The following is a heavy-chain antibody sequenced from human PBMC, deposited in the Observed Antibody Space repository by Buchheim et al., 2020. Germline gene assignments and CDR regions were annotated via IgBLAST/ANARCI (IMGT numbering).Heavy chain of an antibody. J-gene: IGHJ6*02. CDR1: GFTFSMYA. CDR2: ISSGGGTT. Sequence: EVQLLESGGGLVQPGGSLRLSCAASGFTFSMYAMTWVRLAPGKGLEWVSGISSGGGTTYYANSVKGRFTISRDNSKNTFFLQVNSLRAEDTAVYYCAKDQGAGDYYGMDVWGQGTT. CDR3: AKDQGAGDYYGMDV. V-gene: IGHV3-23*01. D-gene: IGHD6-19*01.